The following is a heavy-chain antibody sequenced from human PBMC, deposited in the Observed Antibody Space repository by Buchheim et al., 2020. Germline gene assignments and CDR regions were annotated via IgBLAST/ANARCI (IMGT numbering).Heavy chain of an antibody. CDR1: GGSLSSGNYY. Sequence: QVQLQESGPGLVKPSQTLSLTCTVSGGSLSSGNYYWTWIRQPAGKGLEWIGRIYTGGSIDYNPSLKSRVTLSVDSSKNQFFLKLTSVTAADTAMYYCARGNDYGDYWFDPWGQGIL. D-gene: IGHD4-17*01. V-gene: IGHV4-61*02. CDR3: ARGNDYGDYWFDP. J-gene: IGHJ5*02. CDR2: IYTGGSI.